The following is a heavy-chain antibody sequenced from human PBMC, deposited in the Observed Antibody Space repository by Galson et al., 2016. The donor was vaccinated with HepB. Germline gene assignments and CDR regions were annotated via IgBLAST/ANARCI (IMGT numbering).Heavy chain of an antibody. J-gene: IGHJ4*02. CDR3: AGGRVRNY. CDR2: FRSGGDK. CDR1: GFIVSDND. V-gene: IGHV3-53*01. Sequence: SLRLSCAASGFIVSDNDMTWVRQAPGKGLEWVAIFRSGGDKSYAESVKGRFIISRDKSKNTIYLQMNSLRAEDTAIYYCAGGRVRNYWGQGTLVTVSS. D-gene: IGHD3-10*01.